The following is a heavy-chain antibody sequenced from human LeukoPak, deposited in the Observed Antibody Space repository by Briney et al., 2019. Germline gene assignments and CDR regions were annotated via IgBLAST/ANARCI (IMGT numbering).Heavy chain of an antibody. CDR1: GFTFSSYG. CDR2: ISYDGSNK. CDR3: AKDFVVAAYLYYFDY. J-gene: IGHJ4*02. D-gene: IGHD2-15*01. Sequence: PGGSLRLSCAASGFTFSSYGMHWVRQAPGKGLEWVAVISYDGSNKYYADSVKGRFTISRDNSKNALYLQMNSLRAEDTAVYYCAKDFVVAAYLYYFDYWGQGTLVTVSS. V-gene: IGHV3-30*18.